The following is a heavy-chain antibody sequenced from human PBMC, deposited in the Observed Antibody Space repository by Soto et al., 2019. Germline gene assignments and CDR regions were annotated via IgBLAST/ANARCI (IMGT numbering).Heavy chain of an antibody. CDR3: ARGRDAASQFYSPHGMDV. J-gene: IGHJ6*02. V-gene: IGHV1-2*02. CDR2: INPNSGGT. Sequence: EASVKVSCKASGYTFTVYYMHWVRQAPGQGLEWMGWINPNSGGTNYAQKFQGRVTMTRDTSISTAYMELSRLRSDDTAIYFCARGRDAASQFYSPHGMDVWGQGTTVTVSS. D-gene: IGHD2-15*01. CDR1: GYTFTVYY.